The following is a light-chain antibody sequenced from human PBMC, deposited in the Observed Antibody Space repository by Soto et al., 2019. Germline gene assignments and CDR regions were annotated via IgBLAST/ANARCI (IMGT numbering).Light chain of an antibody. Sequence: QSVLTQPPSASGTPGQRVTISCSGSSSNIGTNNVNWYQQLPGTAPKLLIYNNNQRPSGVPDRFSGSKSGTSASLAISGLQSEDEAAYYCASWDDGLNGWVFGGGTKLIVL. CDR1: SSNIGTNN. V-gene: IGLV1-44*01. J-gene: IGLJ3*02. CDR3: ASWDDGLNGWV. CDR2: NNN.